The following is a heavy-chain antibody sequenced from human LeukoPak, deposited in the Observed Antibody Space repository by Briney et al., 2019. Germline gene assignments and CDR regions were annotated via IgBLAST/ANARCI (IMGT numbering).Heavy chain of an antibody. CDR3: ARSLAAAGTGVDYFDY. CDR1: GFTFSNYG. V-gene: IGHV3-30*02. D-gene: IGHD6-13*01. CDR2: IRYDGSNK. J-gene: IGHJ4*02. Sequence: GGSLRLSCAASGFTFSNYGMHWVRQAPGKGLEWVAFIRYDGSNKYYADSVKGRFTISRDNSKNTLYLQMNSLRAEDTAVYYCARSLAAAGTGVDYFDYWGQGTLVTVSS.